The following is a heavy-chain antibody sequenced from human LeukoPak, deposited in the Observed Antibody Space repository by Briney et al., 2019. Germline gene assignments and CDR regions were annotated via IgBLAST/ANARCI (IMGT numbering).Heavy chain of an antibody. J-gene: IGHJ4*02. Sequence: GGSLRLSCAASGFTFSRNAMNWVRQAPGKGLEWVSFISSSSNYMSYADSVKGRFTISRDNAKNSLYLQMNSLRAEDTVVYYCARPLDSSNNYFDYWGQGTLVTVSA. CDR1: GFTFSRNA. CDR2: ISSSSNYM. D-gene: IGHD6-13*01. CDR3: ARPLDSSNNYFDY. V-gene: IGHV3-21*01.